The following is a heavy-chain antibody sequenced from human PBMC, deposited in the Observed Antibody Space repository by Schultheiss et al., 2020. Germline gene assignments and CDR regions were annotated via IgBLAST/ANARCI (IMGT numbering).Heavy chain of an antibody. CDR1: GFTFSSYA. J-gene: IGHJ4*02. CDR3: AKDSLRYFDWLSMDRGPTPDY. V-gene: IGHV3-23*01. Sequence: GGSLRLSCAASGFTFSSYAMSWVRQAPGKGLEWVSAISGSGGSTYYADSVKGRFTISRDNSKNTLYLQMNSLRAEDTAVYYCAKDSLRYFDWLSMDRGPTPDYWGQGTLVTVSS. D-gene: IGHD3-9*01. CDR2: ISGSGGST.